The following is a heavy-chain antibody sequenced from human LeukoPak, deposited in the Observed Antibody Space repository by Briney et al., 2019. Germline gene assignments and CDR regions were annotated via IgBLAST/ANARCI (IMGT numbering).Heavy chain of an antibody. CDR1: GYNFPSYG. CDR2: IRPHTGET. J-gene: IGHJ4*02. D-gene: IGHD2-2*01. V-gene: IGHV1-18*01. CDR3: ARDRGGKGSAIFY. Sequence: GASVKVSCKASGYNFPSYGINWVRQAPGQGLEWMGWIRPHTGETNSARRFQDRVTMTTDTSTTTAYMELRSLRFDDTAVYYCARDRGGKGSAIFYWGQGSLVTVSS.